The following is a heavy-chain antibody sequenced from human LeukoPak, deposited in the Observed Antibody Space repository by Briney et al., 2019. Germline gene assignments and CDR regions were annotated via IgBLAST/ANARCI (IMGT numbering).Heavy chain of an antibody. Sequence: GGSLKLSCAASGFTFSGSAMHWVRQASGKGLEWVGRIRSKANSYATAYAAPVKGRFTISRDDSKNTAYLQMNSLKTEDTAVYYCTRHMEIAAAGKGGDYWGQGTLVTVSS. D-gene: IGHD6-13*01. CDR1: GFTFSGSA. CDR2: IRSKANSYAT. CDR3: TRHMEIAAAGKGGDY. J-gene: IGHJ4*02. V-gene: IGHV3-73*01.